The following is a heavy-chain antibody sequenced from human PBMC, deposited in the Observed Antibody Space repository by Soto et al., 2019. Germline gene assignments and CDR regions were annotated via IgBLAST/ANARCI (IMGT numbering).Heavy chain of an antibody. CDR3: ARVRYYASGSYFYFDF. CDR2: ISYSGSSI. CDR1: GFTFSSYE. D-gene: IGHD3-10*01. V-gene: IGHV3-48*03. Sequence: GGSLRLSCAASGFTFSSYEMNWVRQAPGKGLEWVSYISYSGSSIYYADSVKGRFTISRDNAKNSLYLQMNGLRAEDTAVYYCARVRYYASGSYFYFDFWGQGTLVTVSS. J-gene: IGHJ4*02.